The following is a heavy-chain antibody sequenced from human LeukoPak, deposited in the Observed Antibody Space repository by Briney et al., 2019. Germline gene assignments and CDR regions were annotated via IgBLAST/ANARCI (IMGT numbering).Heavy chain of an antibody. D-gene: IGHD2/OR15-2a*01. Sequence: PGGSLRLSCVASGFTFSNYWMHWVRHIPGKGLVCVSRISGDGNSRSYADSVEGRFTISRDNAKNSLYLQMKSLRAEDTAVYYCARGKTSQNIVTRKTYNWFDPWGQGTLVTVSS. CDR3: ARGKTSQNIVTRKTYNWFDP. CDR1: GFTFSNYW. V-gene: IGHV3-74*01. J-gene: IGHJ5*02. CDR2: ISGDGNSR.